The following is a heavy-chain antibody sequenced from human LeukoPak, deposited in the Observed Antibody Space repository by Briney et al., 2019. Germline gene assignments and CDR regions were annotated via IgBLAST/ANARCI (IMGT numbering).Heavy chain of an antibody. D-gene: IGHD3-16*01. CDR2: IRTKSDGETV. J-gene: IGHJ4*02. V-gene: IGHV3-15*07. Sequence: PGGSLRLSCAASGFTFSSACLSWVRQAPGKGLEWVGRIRTKSDGETVDYAAPVKGRFTISRDDSKNTLFLQMNSLKTEDTAVYFCATPALGRRLYYYDYWGQGTLVTVSP. CDR1: GFTFSSAC. CDR3: ATPALGRRLYYYDY.